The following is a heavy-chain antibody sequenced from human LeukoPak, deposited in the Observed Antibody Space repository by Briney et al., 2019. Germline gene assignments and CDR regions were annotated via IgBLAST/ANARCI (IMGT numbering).Heavy chain of an antibody. Sequence: GGSLRLSCAASGFTFSNAWMSWVRQAPGKGLEWVGRIKSKTDGGTTDYAAPVKGRFTISRDDSKNTLYLQMNSLKTEDTAVYYCTTGGAQWSCSSTSCYGVDPWGQGTLVTVSS. CDR2: IKSKTDGGTT. J-gene: IGHJ5*02. D-gene: IGHD2-2*01. V-gene: IGHV3-15*01. CDR3: TTGGAQWSCSSTSCYGVDP. CDR1: GFTFSNAW.